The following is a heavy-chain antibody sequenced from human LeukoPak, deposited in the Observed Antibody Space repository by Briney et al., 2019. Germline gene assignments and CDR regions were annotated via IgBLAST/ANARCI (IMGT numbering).Heavy chain of an antibody. V-gene: IGHV4-34*01. J-gene: IGHJ4*02. Sequence: PSETLSLTCAVSGGSFSGYYWTWIRQPPGKGLEWIGEINHSGGANYNPSLKSRVTISLDTSKNQFSLKLSSVTAADTALYYCARAVPVAVDYWGQGTLVTVSS. CDR1: GGSFSGYY. D-gene: IGHD2-21*01. CDR3: ARAVPVAVDY. CDR2: INHSGGA.